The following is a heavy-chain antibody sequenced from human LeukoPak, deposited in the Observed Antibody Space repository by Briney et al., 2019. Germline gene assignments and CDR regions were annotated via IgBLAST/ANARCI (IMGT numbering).Heavy chain of an antibody. D-gene: IGHD3-10*01. Sequence: GGSLRLSCVDSGFTFTNAWMSWVSQAPGKGLEWIGRIKSKTDGETTNYAEPVRGRFTISRDDSKSAVYLQMNSLKIEDTAVYYCTTDLGTYYHGSQRLIPIDYWGQGTLVTVSS. CDR1: GFTFTNAW. J-gene: IGHJ4*02. V-gene: IGHV3-15*01. CDR2: IKSKTDGETT. CDR3: TTDLGTYYHGSQRLIPIDY.